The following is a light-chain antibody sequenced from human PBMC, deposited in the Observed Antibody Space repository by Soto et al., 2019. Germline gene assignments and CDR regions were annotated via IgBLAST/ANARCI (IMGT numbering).Light chain of an antibody. CDR2: GAS. Sequence: ETLMTQSPATLSVSPGDRATLSCRASESVGTNLAWYQQRPGQAPRLLVYGASYTSSGIPARFSGSGSGTEFTLTISSLQSEDFAVYYCQQYNNGGRPVGQGTKVEIK. CDR1: ESVGTN. CDR3: QQYNNGGRP. V-gene: IGKV3-15*01. J-gene: IGKJ1*01.